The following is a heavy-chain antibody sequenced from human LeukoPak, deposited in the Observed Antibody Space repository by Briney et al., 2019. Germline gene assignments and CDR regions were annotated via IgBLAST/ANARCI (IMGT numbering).Heavy chain of an antibody. J-gene: IGHJ1*01. CDR1: GFTFSSYW. D-gene: IGHD2-21*02. Sequence: GGSLRLSCAASGFTFSSYWMSWVRQAPGKGLEWVANIKPDGSEKHYVDSVKGRFTISRDNSKNTLYLQMNSLRAEDTAVYYCARDSCGGDCAWPQYFQHWGQGTLVTVSS. CDR2: IKPDGSEK. CDR3: ARDSCGGDCAWPQYFQH. V-gene: IGHV3-7*03.